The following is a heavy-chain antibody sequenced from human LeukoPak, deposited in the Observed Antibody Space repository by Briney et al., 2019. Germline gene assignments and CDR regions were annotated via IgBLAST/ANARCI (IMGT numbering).Heavy chain of an antibody. CDR1: GGSFSGYY. D-gene: IGHD1-26*01. CDR3: AGGGAIRFDY. Sequence: SETLSLTCAVYGGSFSGYYWSWIRQPPGKGLEWIGEINHSGSTNYNPSLKSRVTISVDTSKNQFSLKLSSVTAADTAVYYCAGGGAIRFDYWGQGTLVTVSS. V-gene: IGHV4-34*01. J-gene: IGHJ4*02. CDR2: INHSGST.